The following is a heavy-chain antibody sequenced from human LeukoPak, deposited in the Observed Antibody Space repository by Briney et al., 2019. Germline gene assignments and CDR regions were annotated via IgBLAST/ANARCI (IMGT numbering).Heavy chain of an antibody. J-gene: IGHJ4*02. V-gene: IGHV6-1*01. CDR2: TYYRSKWYN. CDR3: ARAGWNLELRFDY. D-gene: IGHD1-7*01. Sequence: SQTLSLTCALSGDSVSHNSVAWNWLRQSSSRGLEWLGRTYYRSKWYNDYAVSVKSRITINPDTSKNQFSLQLNSVTPEDTAVYYCARAGWNLELRFDYWGQGTLVTVSS. CDR1: GDSVSHNSVA.